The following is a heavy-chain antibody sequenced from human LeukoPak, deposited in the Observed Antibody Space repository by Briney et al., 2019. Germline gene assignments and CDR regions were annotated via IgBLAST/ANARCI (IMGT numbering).Heavy chain of an antibody. CDR1: GYTFTGYY. Sequence: ASVKVSCKASGYTFTGYYMHWVRQAPGQGLGWMGWINPNSGGTNYAQKFQGRVTMTRDTSISTAYMELSRLRSDDTAVYYCARMARANNWFDPWGQGTLVTVSP. V-gene: IGHV1-2*02. J-gene: IGHJ5*02. D-gene: IGHD3-10*01. CDR2: INPNSGGT. CDR3: ARMARANNWFDP.